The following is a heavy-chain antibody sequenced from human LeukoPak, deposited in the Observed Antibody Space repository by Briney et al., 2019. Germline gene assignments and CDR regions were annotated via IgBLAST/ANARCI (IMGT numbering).Heavy chain of an antibody. CDR3: ARNWGAGHPINFDY. J-gene: IGHJ4*02. CDR1: GYTFTGYY. V-gene: IGHV1-2*02. Sequence: ASVKVSCKASGYTFTGYYMHWVRQAPGQGLEWMGWINPNSGGTNYAQKFQGRVTMTRDTSTSTVHMELSSLRSDDTAVYYCARNWGAGHPINFDYWGQGTLVTVSS. D-gene: IGHD3-16*01. CDR2: INPNSGGT.